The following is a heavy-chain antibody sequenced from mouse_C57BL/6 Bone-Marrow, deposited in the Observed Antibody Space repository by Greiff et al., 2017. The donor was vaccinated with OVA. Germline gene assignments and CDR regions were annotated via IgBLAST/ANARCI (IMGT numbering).Heavy chain of an antibody. J-gene: IGHJ3*01. D-gene: IGHD2-4*01. V-gene: IGHV6-3*01. CDR3: TGGRLRRAWFAY. CDR1: GFTFSNYW. Sequence: EVKLQESGGGLVQPGGSMKLSCVASGFTFSNYWMNWVRQSPEKGLEWVAQIRLKSDNYATHYAESVKGRFTISRDDSKSRVYLQMNNLRAEDTGIYYCTGGRLRRAWFAYWGQGTLVTVSA. CDR2: IRLKSDNYAT.